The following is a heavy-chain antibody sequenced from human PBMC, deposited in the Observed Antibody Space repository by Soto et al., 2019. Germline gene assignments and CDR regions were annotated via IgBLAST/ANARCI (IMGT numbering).Heavy chain of an antibody. V-gene: IGHV4-59*01. D-gene: IGHD2-2*02. CDR1: GGSISSYY. CDR2: IYYSGST. Sequence: QVQLQESGPGLVKPSETLSLTCTVSGGSISSYYWSWIRQPPGKGLEWIGYIYYSGSTNYNPSLKSRVTIAVDTPKNQFALKLSSVTAADTAVYYCARQDCSSTSCYINWFDPWGQGTLVTVSS. CDR3: ARQDCSSTSCYINWFDP. J-gene: IGHJ5*02.